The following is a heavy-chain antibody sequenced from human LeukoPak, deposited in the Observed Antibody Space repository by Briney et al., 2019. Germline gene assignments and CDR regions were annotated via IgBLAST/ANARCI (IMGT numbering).Heavy chain of an antibody. CDR3: ARGYCSGGSCSKWDY. Sequence: ASVKVSFKASGYTFTSYGISWVRQAPGQGLEWMGWISAYNGNTNYAQKLQGRVTMTTDTSTSTAYMELRSLRSDDTAVYYCARGYCSGGSCSKWDYWGQGTLVTVSS. CDR1: GYTFTSYG. V-gene: IGHV1-18*01. CDR2: ISAYNGNT. J-gene: IGHJ4*02. D-gene: IGHD2-15*01.